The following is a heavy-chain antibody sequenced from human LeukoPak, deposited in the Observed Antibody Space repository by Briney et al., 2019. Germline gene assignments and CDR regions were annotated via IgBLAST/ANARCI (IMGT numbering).Heavy chain of an antibody. CDR1: GGSISSSSYY. CDR3: ARQYYDFWSGPGPYYMDV. V-gene: IGHV4-39*01. D-gene: IGHD3-3*01. J-gene: IGHJ6*03. CDR2: IYYSGSA. Sequence: SETLSLICTVSGGSISSSSYYWGWIRQPPGKGLEWIGSIYYSGSAYYNSSLKSRVTIFVDTSKNQFSLKLSSVTAADTAVYYCARQYYDFWSGPGPYYMDVWGKGTTVTVSS.